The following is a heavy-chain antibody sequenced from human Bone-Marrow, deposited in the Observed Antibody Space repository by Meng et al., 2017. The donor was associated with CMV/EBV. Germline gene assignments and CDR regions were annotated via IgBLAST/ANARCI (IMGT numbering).Heavy chain of an antibody. CDR2: IYPGDSDT. Sequence: GSLKISCKGSGYSFTSYWIGWVRQMPGKGLEWMGIIYPGDSDTRYSPSFQGQVTISADKSISPAYLQWSSLKASATAMYYCARASQGTYCSSTSCRRGGWFDPWGQGTLVTVSS. V-gene: IGHV5-51*01. D-gene: IGHD2-2*01. CDR3: ARASQGTYCSSTSCRRGGWFDP. CDR1: GYSFTSYW. J-gene: IGHJ5*02.